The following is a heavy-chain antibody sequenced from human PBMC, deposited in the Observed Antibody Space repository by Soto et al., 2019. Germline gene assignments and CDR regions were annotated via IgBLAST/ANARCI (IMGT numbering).Heavy chain of an antibody. D-gene: IGHD6-19*01. CDR3: AKDLYGSGWYNYFDP. CDR2: TSSDGNSK. Sequence: SGGSLRLSCAASGFTFSTYGMHWVRQAPGKGLEWVTMTSSDGNSKYYADSVKGRFTISRDNSRNTLYLEMNSLRPEDTAVYYCAKDLYGSGWYNYFDPWGQGTLVTVSS. CDR1: GFTFSTYG. V-gene: IGHV3-30*18. J-gene: IGHJ5*02.